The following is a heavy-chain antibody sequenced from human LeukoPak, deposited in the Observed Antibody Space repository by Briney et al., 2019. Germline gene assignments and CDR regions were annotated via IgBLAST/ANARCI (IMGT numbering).Heavy chain of an antibody. D-gene: IGHD6-19*01. Sequence: GGSLRLSCAASGFTFSSYAMSWVRQAPGKGLEWVSAISGSGGSTYYADSVKGRFTISRDNSKNTLYLQMNSLRAEDTAVYYCASGRAVAGTYFDYWGRGTLVTVSS. CDR3: ASGRAVAGTYFDY. CDR2: ISGSGGST. CDR1: GFTFSSYA. J-gene: IGHJ4*02. V-gene: IGHV3-23*01.